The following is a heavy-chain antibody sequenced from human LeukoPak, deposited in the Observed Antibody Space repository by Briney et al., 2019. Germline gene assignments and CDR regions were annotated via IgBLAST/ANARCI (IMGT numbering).Heavy chain of an antibody. Sequence: KPSETLSLTCTVSGGSLSIYYWSWIRQPPGKGLEWIGYIYDSGSTNCNPSLKSRVTISVDTSKNQFSLKLTSVTAADTAVYYCTRDRELGVWGQGTTVTVSS. V-gene: IGHV4-59*01. CDR3: TRDRELGV. D-gene: IGHD1-26*01. CDR2: IYDSGST. CDR1: GGSLSIYY. J-gene: IGHJ6*02.